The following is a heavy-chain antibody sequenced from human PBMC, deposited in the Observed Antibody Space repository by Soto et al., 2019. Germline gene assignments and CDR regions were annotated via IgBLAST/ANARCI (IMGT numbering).Heavy chain of an antibody. J-gene: IGHJ4*02. V-gene: IGHV1-8*01. Sequence: QVQLVQSGAEVKKPGTSVRISCKTSGYTFTNYDINWVRQAAGQGLEWMGWTNPKSGYTGSARKFXXRXTXXRDNAMTTAYMELSSLRSDDTVVYYCARVIGSVDYWGQGTLVTVSS. D-gene: IGHD3-22*01. CDR2: TNPKSGYT. CDR1: GYTFTNYD. CDR3: ARVIGSVDY.